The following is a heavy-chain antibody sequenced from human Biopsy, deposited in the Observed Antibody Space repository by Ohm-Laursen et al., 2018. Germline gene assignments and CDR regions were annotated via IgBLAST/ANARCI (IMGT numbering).Heavy chain of an antibody. CDR2: INHSGRT. V-gene: IGHV4-34*01. CDR1: GESFNGYY. CDR3: VRGVDYYDPYHYYALDV. Sequence: SETLSLTWVVYGESFNGYYWSWIRQTPGKGLEWIGEINHSGRTNYTPSLKSRVTISVDTSTNQFSLKVRSVTAADTAVYYCVRGVDYYDPYHYYALDVWGQGTTVTVSS. D-gene: IGHD3-22*01. J-gene: IGHJ6*02.